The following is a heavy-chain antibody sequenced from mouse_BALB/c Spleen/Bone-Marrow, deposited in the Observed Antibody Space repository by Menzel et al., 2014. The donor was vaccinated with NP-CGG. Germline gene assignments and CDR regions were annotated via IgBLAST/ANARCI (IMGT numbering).Heavy chain of an antibody. D-gene: IGHD2-4*01. CDR3: ARDDFGPDY. Sequence: QVQPQQSGAELVRPGSSVKISCRASGYAFSSFWMNWMKQRPGQGPEWIGQIYPGDGDTNYNGKFKGKATLTADMSSSTAYIQLSSLTSEDSAVYFCARDDFGPDYWGQGTTLTVSS. CDR2: IYPGDGDT. V-gene: IGHV1-80*01. CDR1: GYAFSSFW. J-gene: IGHJ2*01.